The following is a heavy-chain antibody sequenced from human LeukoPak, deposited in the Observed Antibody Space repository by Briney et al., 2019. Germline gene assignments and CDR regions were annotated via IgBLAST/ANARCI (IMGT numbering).Heavy chain of an antibody. CDR2: IYPSGNT. J-gene: IGHJ6*02. CDR3: ARVGYSGSDSVDYYHYFGMDV. D-gene: IGHD5-12*01. Sequence: SETLSLTCTVSGGSMRSYYWGWIRQPARKGLQWIGRIYPSGNTYYNPSLQSRVTMSVDTSKNHLSLNLSSVTAADTAVYYCARVGYSGSDSVDYYHYFGMDVWGQGTSVTVSS. V-gene: IGHV4-4*07. CDR1: GGSMRSYY.